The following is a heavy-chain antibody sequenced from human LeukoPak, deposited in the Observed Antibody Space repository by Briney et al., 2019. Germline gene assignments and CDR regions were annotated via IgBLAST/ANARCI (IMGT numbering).Heavy chain of an antibody. Sequence: GGSLRLSCAASGFTLSSYWMSWVRQAPGKGLEWVANIKQDGSAKDYVDSVKGRFTISRENAKDSLYLQMNSLRVDDTAIYYCARVYQSTSGRAIDYWGQGTLVTVSS. V-gene: IGHV3-7*01. CDR2: IKQDGSAK. CDR3: ARVYQSTSGRAIDY. J-gene: IGHJ4*02. D-gene: IGHD2-2*01. CDR1: GFTLSSYW.